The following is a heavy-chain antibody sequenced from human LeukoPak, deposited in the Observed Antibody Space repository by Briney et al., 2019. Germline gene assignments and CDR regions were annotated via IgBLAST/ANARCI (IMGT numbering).Heavy chain of an antibody. V-gene: IGHV1-46*01. D-gene: IGHD1-1*01. CDR3: AREGTTGDY. Sequence: ASVKVSCKASGYTFTIYYIHWVRQAPGQGLEWMGLINPSGGSTNYAQKFQGRVTMTRDTSTSTVYMELSSLRSEDTAVYYCAREGTTGDYWGQGTLVTVSS. CDR1: GYTFTIYY. CDR2: INPSGGST. J-gene: IGHJ4*02.